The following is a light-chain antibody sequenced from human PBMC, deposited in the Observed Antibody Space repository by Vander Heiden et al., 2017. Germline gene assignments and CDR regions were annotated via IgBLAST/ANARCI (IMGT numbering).Light chain of an antibody. J-gene: IGKJ5*01. Sequence: VVITHSTLSLPVTHGEPASVSSSSSNSILQRSGHNYLAWYRQKPGQAPQLLIYGGSSLDSGVPARFSGSGSGTDFTLKINRVEAEDVGAYYCKQYLGALPFGQGTQVEIK. CDR2: GGS. V-gene: IGKV2-28*01. CDR1: NSILQRSGHNY. CDR3: KQYLGALP.